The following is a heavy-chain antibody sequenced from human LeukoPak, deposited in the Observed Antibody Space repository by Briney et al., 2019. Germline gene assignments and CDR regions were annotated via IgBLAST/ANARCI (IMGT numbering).Heavy chain of an antibody. CDR3: TTMVRGDTQFDY. D-gene: IGHD3-10*01. V-gene: IGHV3-15*01. Sequence: GGSLRLSCAASGFTFSKAWMSWVRQAPGKGLEWLGRVKSKSEGGTTDYAAPVKGRFTISRDDSKSTVDLQMNSLKTEDTAVYYCTTMVRGDTQFDYWGQGTLVTVSS. CDR2: VKSKSEGGTT. CDR1: GFTFSKAW. J-gene: IGHJ4*02.